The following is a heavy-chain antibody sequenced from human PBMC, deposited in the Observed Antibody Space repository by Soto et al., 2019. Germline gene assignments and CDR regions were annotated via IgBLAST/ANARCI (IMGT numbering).Heavy chain of an antibody. V-gene: IGHV1-2*04. D-gene: IGHD1-26*01. CDR2: INPNSGGT. J-gene: IGHJ3*02. Sequence: ASVKVSCKASGYTFTGYYMHWVRQAPGQGLEWMGWINPNSGGTNYAQKFQGWVTMTRDTSISTAYMELSRLRSDDTAVYYCARESDSGSFGAFDIWGQGTMVTVSS. CDR3: ARESDSGSFGAFDI. CDR1: GYTFTGYY.